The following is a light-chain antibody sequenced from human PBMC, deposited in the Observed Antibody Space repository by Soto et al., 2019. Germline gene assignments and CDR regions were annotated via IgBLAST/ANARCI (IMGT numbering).Light chain of an antibody. CDR1: QRISSRN. J-gene: IGKJ2*03. CDR3: QQYSDLPHS. Sequence: EIVLTQSPGTLSLSPRERATLSCRASQRISSRNLAWYQQKPGQPPRLLIYGASSRATGIPDRFSGSGSVTDFTLTINRLEPEDFAVYYCQQYSDLPHSFGQGTKLEV. V-gene: IGKV3-20*01. CDR2: GAS.